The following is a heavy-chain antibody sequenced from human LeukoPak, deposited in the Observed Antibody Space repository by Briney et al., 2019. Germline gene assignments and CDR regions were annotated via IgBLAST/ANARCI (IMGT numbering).Heavy chain of an antibody. J-gene: IGHJ4*02. D-gene: IGHD2-15*01. CDR3: AKEGCSGGSCHGNFDY. CDR1: GGSISSYY. CDR2: IYYSGST. V-gene: IGHV4-59*12. Sequence: PSETLSLTCTVSGGSISSYYWSWIRQPPGKGLEWIGYIYYSGSTNYNPSLKSRVTISVDTSKKQFSLKLSSVTAADTAVYYCAKEGCSGGSCHGNFDYWGQGTLVTVSS.